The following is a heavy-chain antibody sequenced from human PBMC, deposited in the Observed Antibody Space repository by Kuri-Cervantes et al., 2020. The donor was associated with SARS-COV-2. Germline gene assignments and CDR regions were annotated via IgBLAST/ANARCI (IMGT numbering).Heavy chain of an antibody. Sequence: ASVKVSCKASGYTFTSYGISWVRQAPGQGLEWMGWISAYNGNTNYAQKLQGRVTMTTDTSTSTAYMELRSLRSDDTAVYYCARTLWSSSSLSVAFDIWGQGTMVTVSS. V-gene: IGHV1-18*01. J-gene: IGHJ3*02. CDR2: ISAYNGNT. D-gene: IGHD6-6*01. CDR1: GYTFTSYG. CDR3: ARTLWSSSSLSVAFDI.